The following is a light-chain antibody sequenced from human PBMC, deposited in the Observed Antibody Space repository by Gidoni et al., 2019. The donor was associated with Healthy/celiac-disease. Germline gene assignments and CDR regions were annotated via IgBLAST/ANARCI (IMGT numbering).Light chain of an antibody. V-gene: IGKV3-11*01. Sequence: EIVLPPSPATLSLSPGERATLSCRASQSVSSYLAWYQQKPGQAPRLLIYDASNRATGIQARCSGSGSGTDFTLTISSLEPEDFAVYYCQQRSNWPGLTFGGGTKVEIK. CDR1: QSVSSY. CDR3: QQRSNWPGLT. J-gene: IGKJ4*01. CDR2: DAS.